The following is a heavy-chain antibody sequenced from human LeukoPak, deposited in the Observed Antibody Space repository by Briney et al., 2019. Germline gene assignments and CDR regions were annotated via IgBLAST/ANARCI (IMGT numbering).Heavy chain of an antibody. Sequence: SETLSLTCTVSGGSISSYYWSWIRQPPGKGLEWIGYIYYSGSTNYNPSLKSRVTMSVDTSKNQFSLKLTSVTAADTAVYYCARRLRQNLFDPWGQGTLVTVSS. J-gene: IGHJ5*02. CDR2: IYYSGST. D-gene: IGHD4-17*01. CDR1: GGSISSYY. CDR3: ARRLRQNLFDP. V-gene: IGHV4-59*08.